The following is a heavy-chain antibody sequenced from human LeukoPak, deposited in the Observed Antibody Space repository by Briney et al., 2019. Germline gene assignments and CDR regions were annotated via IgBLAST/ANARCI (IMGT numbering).Heavy chain of an antibody. J-gene: IGHJ4*02. CDR3: AKGYYGGSATHFDS. V-gene: IGHV3-23*01. D-gene: IGHD4-23*01. CDR1: GFTFSTFA. Sequence: SGGSLRLSCAASGFTFSTFAMSWVRQAPGKGLERVSVMSGSGGSGTYYADSVEGRFTISRDNSKNTLFLEMNSLRAEDTALYYCAKGYYGGSATHFDSWGQGTLVTVSP. CDR2: MSGSGGSGT.